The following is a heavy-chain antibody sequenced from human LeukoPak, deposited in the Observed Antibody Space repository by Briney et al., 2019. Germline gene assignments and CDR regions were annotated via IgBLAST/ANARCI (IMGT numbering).Heavy chain of an antibody. D-gene: IGHD2-2*01. Sequence: SETLSLTCTVSGGSISSYYWSWIRQPPGKGLEWIGYIYYSGSTNYNPSLKSRVTISVDTSKNQFPLKLSSVTAADTAVYYCAREVVPAALGEFWFDPWGQGTLVTVSS. CDR2: IYYSGST. CDR1: GGSISSYY. CDR3: AREVVPAALGEFWFDP. J-gene: IGHJ5*02. V-gene: IGHV4-59*01.